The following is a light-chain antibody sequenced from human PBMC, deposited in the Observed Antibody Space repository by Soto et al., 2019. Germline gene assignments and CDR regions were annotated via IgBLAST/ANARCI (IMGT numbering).Light chain of an antibody. CDR3: QQSYINPYT. Sequence: DIQMTQSPSSLAASIGDRVTITCRADQSISQYLNWYRQTKGKAPEILIYGASSLQSGVPSRFSGSGSGTDCTLTISSLQLEDFETYYCQQSYINPYTFAQGTKVDIK. V-gene: IGKV1-39*01. J-gene: IGKJ2*01. CDR2: GAS. CDR1: QSISQY.